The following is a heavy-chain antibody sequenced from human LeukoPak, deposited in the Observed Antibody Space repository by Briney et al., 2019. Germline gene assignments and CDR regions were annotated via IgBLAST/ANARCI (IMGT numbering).Heavy chain of an antibody. D-gene: IGHD3-22*01. CDR2: INHSGST. J-gene: IGHJ4*02. CDR1: GGSFSGYY. CDR3: ARDAYDSSGYSFDY. V-gene: IGHV4-34*01. Sequence: SETLSLTCAVYGGSFSGYYWSWIRQPPGKGLEWIGEINHSGSTYYNPSLKSRVTTSVDTSKNQFSLKVSSVTAADTAVYYCARDAYDSSGYSFDYWGQGTLVTVSS.